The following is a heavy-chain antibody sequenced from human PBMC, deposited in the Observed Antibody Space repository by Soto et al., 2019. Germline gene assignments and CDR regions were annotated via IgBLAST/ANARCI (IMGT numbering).Heavy chain of an antibody. CDR3: ARQGKDIVVVLAASGAFDI. D-gene: IGHD2-15*01. Sequence: QVQLVQSGAEVKKPGSSVKVSCKASGGTFSSYTISWVRQASGQGLEWMGRIIPILGIANYAQKFQGRVTITADKSTSTAYMVLSSLRSEDTAVYYCARQGKDIVVVLAASGAFDIWGQGTMVTVSS. CDR2: IIPILGIA. CDR1: GGTFSSYT. J-gene: IGHJ3*02. V-gene: IGHV1-69*02.